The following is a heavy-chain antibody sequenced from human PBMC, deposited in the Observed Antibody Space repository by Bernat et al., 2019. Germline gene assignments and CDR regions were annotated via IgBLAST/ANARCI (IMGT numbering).Heavy chain of an antibody. V-gene: IGHV1-18*01. J-gene: IGHJ6*04. CDR1: SYTFTSYG. Sequence: SSYTFTSYGISWVRQSPGQGLEWIGWISASNGNTNYAQKLQVRVTMTTDTSTSTAYMELRSLRSEDTAVYYCERLRGGRSVYLNDADDGRAVGVKGNT. CDR3: ERLRGGRSVYLNDADDGRAV. CDR2: ISASNGNT. D-gene: IGHD1-1*01.